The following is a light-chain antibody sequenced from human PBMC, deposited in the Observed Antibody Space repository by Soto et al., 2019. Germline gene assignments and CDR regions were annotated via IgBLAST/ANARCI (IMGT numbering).Light chain of an antibody. V-gene: IGKV1-9*01. Sequence: DIQLTQSPSFLSASVGDRVTITCRASQGISSYLAWYQQKLGKAPKVLIYAASTLQSGVPSRFSGSGVGTEFTLTISSLQPEDFATYYCQQLNNYPLTFGGGTKVEIK. CDR2: AAS. CDR1: QGISSY. CDR3: QQLNNYPLT. J-gene: IGKJ4*01.